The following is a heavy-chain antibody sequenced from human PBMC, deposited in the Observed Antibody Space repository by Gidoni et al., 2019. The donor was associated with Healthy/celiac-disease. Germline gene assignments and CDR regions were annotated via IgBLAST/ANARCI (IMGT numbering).Heavy chain of an antibody. CDR3: AREELGIGAFDI. J-gene: IGHJ3*02. CDR2: INHSGST. Sequence: QVQLQQWGAGLLKPSETLSLTCAVYGGSFSGYYWSWIRQPPGKGLEWIGEINHSGSTNYNPSLKSRVTISVDTSKNQFSLKLSSVTAADTAVYYCAREELGIGAFDIWGQGTMVTVSS. D-gene: IGHD3-16*01. V-gene: IGHV4-34*01. CDR1: GGSFSGYY.